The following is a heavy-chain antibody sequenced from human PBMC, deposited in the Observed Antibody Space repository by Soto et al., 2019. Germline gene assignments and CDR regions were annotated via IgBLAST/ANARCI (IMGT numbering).Heavy chain of an antibody. Sequence: EVQLLESGGGLVQPGGSLRLSCAASGFTFSSYAMSWVRQAPGKGLEWVSAISSSSSYIYYADSVKGRFTISRDNAKNSLYLQMNSLRAEDTAVYYCAREGQDYSKDVWGQGTTVTVSS. CDR2: ISSSSSYI. CDR1: GFTFSSYA. J-gene: IGHJ6*02. V-gene: IGHV3-21*01. CDR3: AREGQDYSKDV.